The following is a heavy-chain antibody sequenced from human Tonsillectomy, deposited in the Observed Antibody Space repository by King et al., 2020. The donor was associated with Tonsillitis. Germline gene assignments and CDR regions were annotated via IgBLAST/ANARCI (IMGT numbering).Heavy chain of an antibody. D-gene: IGHD3-10*01. CDR1: GGSISSSNW. CDR3: AGGVQGVAPWYYYYMDV. V-gene: IGHV4-4*02. Sequence: QLQESGPGLVKPSGTLSLTCAVSGGSISSSNWWCWVRQPPGKGLEWIGEIYYSGITNYNPSLKSRVTISVDKSKNQFSLRLSSVTAADTAVYYCAGGVQGVAPWYYYYMDVWGKGTTVTVSS. J-gene: IGHJ6*03. CDR2: IYYSGIT.